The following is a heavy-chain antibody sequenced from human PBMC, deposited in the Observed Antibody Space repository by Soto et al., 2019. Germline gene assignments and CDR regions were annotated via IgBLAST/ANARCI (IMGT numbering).Heavy chain of an antibody. J-gene: IGHJ6*02. CDR3: ARDRLMATAGTARHYFGLDV. CDR2: IYYSGNT. CDR1: GGSIRSGGYY. V-gene: IGHV4-31*03. Sequence: QVQLQESGPGLVKPSQTLSLTSTVSGGSIRSGGYYWSWVRQNPRRGLEWIGNIYYSGNTYYNPSLKSRLTISVDTSKNQFSLNLSSVTAADTAVYYCARDRLMATAGTARHYFGLDVWGQGTTVTVSS. D-gene: IGHD5-18*01.